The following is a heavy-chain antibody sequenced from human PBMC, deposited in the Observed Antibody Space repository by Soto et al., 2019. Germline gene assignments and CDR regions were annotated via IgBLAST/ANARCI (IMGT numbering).Heavy chain of an antibody. V-gene: IGHV1-18*01. J-gene: IGHJ4*02. CDR3: AADGGATSKFDY. CDR2: ISAYNGNT. D-gene: IGHD1-26*01. CDR1: GYTFTSYG. Sequence: ASVKVSCKASGYTFTSYGISWVRQAPGQGLEWIGWISAYNGNTNYAQKLQGRVTMTTDTSTSTAYMELSSLRSEDTAVYYCAADGGATSKFDYWGQGTLVTVSS.